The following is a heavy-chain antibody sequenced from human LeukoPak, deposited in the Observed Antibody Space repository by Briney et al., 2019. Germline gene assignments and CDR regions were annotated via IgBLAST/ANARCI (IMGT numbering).Heavy chain of an antibody. CDR2: IWYDGSNK. J-gene: IGHJ4*02. CDR1: GFTFSSYG. CDR3: ARGATRIAARPSHFDY. V-gene: IGHV3-33*01. Sequence: GGSLRLSCAASGFTFSSYGMHWVRQAPGKGLEWAAVIWYDGSNKYYADSVKGRFTISRDNSKNTLYLQMNSLRAEDTAVYYCARGATRIAARPSHFDYWGQGTLVTVSS. D-gene: IGHD6-6*01.